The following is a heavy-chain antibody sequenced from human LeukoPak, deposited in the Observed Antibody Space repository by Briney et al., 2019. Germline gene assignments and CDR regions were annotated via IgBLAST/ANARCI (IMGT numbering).Heavy chain of an antibody. CDR2: ISSSGSTI. CDR3: ARDRVYYDILTGYYNY. D-gene: IGHD3-9*01. J-gene: IGHJ4*02. Sequence: GXSLRXSCAASGFTFSDYYMSWIRQAPGKGLEWVSYISSSGSTIYYADSVKGRFTISRDNAKNSLYLQMNSLRAEDTAVYYCARDRVYYDILTGYYNYWGQGTLVTVSS. V-gene: IGHV3-11*01. CDR1: GFTFSDYY.